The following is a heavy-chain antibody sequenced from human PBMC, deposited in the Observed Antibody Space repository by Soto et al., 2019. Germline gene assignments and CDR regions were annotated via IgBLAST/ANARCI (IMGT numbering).Heavy chain of an antibody. Sequence: HPGGSLRLSCAASGFTFSSYAMSWVRQAPGKGLEWVSAISGSGGSTYYADSVKGRFTISRDNSKNTLYLQMNSLRAEDTAVYYCAKDDWLLYARVNWFDPWGQGTVVTVSS. CDR2: ISGSGGST. J-gene: IGHJ5*02. D-gene: IGHD3-9*01. CDR1: GFTFSSYA. V-gene: IGHV3-23*01. CDR3: AKDDWLLYARVNWFDP.